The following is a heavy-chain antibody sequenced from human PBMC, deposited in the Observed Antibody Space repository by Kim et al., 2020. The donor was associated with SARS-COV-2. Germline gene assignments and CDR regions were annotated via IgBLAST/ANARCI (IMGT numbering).Heavy chain of an antibody. V-gene: IGHV3-48*04. Sequence: GGSLRLSCAASGFTFSSYSMNWVRQAPGKGLEWVSYISSSSSTIYYADSVKGRFTISRDNAKNSLYLQMNSLRAEDTAVYYCARDPNNCSGGSCYSFHYYYGMDVWGQGTTVTVSS. J-gene: IGHJ6*02. D-gene: IGHD2-15*01. CDR2: ISSSSSTI. CDR3: ARDPNNCSGGSCYSFHYYYGMDV. CDR1: GFTFSSYS.